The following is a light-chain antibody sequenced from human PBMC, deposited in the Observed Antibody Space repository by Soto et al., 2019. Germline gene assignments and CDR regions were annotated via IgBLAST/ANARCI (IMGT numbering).Light chain of an antibody. Sequence: QSALPQPPPASGTPGQRVTISCSGSSSNIGSNTVSWYQQFPGTAPKLLIYGNNQRPSGVPDRFSGSKSGTSASLAIRGLQSEDEADYYCAAWDDILNGDVFGGGTKGTVL. CDR1: SSNIGSNT. V-gene: IGLV1-44*01. J-gene: IGLJ1*01. CDR2: GNN. CDR3: AAWDDILNGDV.